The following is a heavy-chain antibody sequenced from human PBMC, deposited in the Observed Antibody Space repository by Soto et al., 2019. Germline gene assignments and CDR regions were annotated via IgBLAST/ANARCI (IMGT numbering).Heavy chain of an antibody. D-gene: IGHD6-13*01. CDR1: GYTFSRYG. V-gene: IGHV1-18*01. Sequence: QVQLVQSGAEVKKPGASVRVSCKASGYTFSRYGISWVRQAPGQGLEWMGWISGFNGNTKESEKLQGRVTLTTDTAANTAHMELRGLRSDDTALYYCARASAYSTPWSFDNWGQGTLVTVSS. J-gene: IGHJ4*02. CDR3: ARASAYSTPWSFDN. CDR2: ISGFNGNT.